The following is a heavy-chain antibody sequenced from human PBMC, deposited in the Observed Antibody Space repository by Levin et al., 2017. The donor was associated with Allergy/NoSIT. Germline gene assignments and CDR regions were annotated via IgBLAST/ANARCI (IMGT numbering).Heavy chain of an antibody. CDR1: RVSFSDSW. CDR3: VTEVDYRLHV. V-gene: IGHV3-74*03. D-gene: IGHD2-15*01. J-gene: IGHJ6*02. Sequence: GESLKISCDGSRVSFSDSWMHWVRQPPGKGLVWVSCISTDGSSTTYADFVKGRFTISRDNARNTLYLQMNSLGAEDTAVYYCVTEVDYRLHVWGQGTTVTVSS. CDR2: ISTDGSST.